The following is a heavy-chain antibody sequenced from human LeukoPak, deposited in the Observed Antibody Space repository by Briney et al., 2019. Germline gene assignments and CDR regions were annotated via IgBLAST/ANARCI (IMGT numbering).Heavy chain of an antibody. CDR3: ATDLRDGYNYPLYY. V-gene: IGHV4-39*07. CDR1: GDSITSSSYN. CDR2: IYYGSGST. Sequence: SESLSLTCTVSGDSITSSSYNWGWVRQSPGKGLEWIGSIYYGSGSTYYNPSLKSRVTISVDTSKNQFSLKLRSMTAADTAVYYCATDLRDGYNYPLYYWGQGTLVTVSS. J-gene: IGHJ4*02. D-gene: IGHD5-24*01.